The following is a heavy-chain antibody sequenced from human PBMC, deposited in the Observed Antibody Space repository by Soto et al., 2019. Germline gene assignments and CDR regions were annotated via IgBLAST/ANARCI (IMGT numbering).Heavy chain of an antibody. CDR1: GYTFTGYY. Sequence: QVQLVQSGAEVKKPGASVKVSCKASGYTFTGYYMHWVRQAPGQGLEWMGWINPNSGGTNYAQKFHGRVTMTRDTSISTAYMELSRLRSDDTAVYYCARVYYDYVWGSYRLFDYWGQGTLVTVSS. D-gene: IGHD3-16*02. J-gene: IGHJ4*02. CDR2: INPNSGGT. CDR3: ARVYYDYVWGSYRLFDY. V-gene: IGHV1-2*02.